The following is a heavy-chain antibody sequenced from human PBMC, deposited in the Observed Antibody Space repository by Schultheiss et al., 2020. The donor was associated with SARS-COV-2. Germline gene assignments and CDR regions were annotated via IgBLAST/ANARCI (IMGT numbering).Heavy chain of an antibody. Sequence: GGSLRLSCAASGFTFSSYSMNWVRQAPGKGLEWVSYISSSSSYIYYADSVKGRFTISRDNAKNSLYLQMNSLRAEDTAVYYCAKDYYGSGTYPDYWGQGTLVTVSS. CDR3: AKDYYGSGTYPDY. CDR2: ISSSSSYI. D-gene: IGHD3-10*01. CDR1: GFTFSSYS. J-gene: IGHJ4*02. V-gene: IGHV3-21*05.